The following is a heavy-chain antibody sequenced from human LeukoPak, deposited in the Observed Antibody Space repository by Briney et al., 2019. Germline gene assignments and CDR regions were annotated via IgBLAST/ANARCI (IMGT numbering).Heavy chain of an antibody. V-gene: IGHV4-4*07. CDR1: GGSISSYY. CDR2: IDTSGNT. J-gene: IGHJ4*02. D-gene: IGHD4-17*01. Sequence: KPSETLSLTCTVSGGSISSYYWSWIRQPAGKGLEWIGRIDTSGNTNYKPSHKSRVTMSVDTSKNQFSLKLSSVTAADTAVYYCARDLGPTVTTGGDYWGQGTLVTVSS. CDR3: ARDLGPTVTTGGDY.